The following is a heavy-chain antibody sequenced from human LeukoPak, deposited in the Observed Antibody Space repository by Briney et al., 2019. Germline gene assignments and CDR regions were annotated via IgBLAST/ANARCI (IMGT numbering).Heavy chain of an antibody. Sequence: GSLRLSCAASGFTFSSYSMNWVRQAPGKGLEWVSSISSSSSYIYYADSVKGRFTISRDNAKNSLYVQMNSLRAEDTAVYYCARVGNPSYYDFWSGSHYFDYWGQGTLVTVSS. CDR2: ISSSSSYI. V-gene: IGHV3-21*01. CDR3: ARVGNPSYYDFWSGSHYFDY. J-gene: IGHJ4*02. CDR1: GFTFSSYS. D-gene: IGHD3-3*01.